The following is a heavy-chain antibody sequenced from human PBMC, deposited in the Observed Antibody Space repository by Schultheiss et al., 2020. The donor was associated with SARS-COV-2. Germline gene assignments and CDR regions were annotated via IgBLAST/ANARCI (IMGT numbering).Heavy chain of an antibody. CDR3: ARSGLEILDYYYYMDV. Sequence: GESLKISCAASGFTFSDYYMSWIRQAPGKGLEWVSYISSSGSTIYYADSVKGRFTISRDNAKNSLYLQMNSLRAEDTAVYYCARSGLEILDYYYYMDVWGKGTTVTVSS. J-gene: IGHJ6*03. CDR1: GFTFSDYY. CDR2: ISSSGSTI. V-gene: IGHV3-11*01. D-gene: IGHD5-24*01.